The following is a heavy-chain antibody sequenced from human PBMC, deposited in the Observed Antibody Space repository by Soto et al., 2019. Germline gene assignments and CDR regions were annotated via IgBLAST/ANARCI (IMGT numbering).Heavy chain of an antibody. CDR1: GGTFSSYT. CDR3: ARDHPTRRVVPAPKAEPNWFDP. D-gene: IGHD2-2*01. CDR2: IIPILGIA. J-gene: IGHJ5*02. Sequence: QVQLVQSGAEVKKPGSSVKVSCKASGGTFSSYTISWVRQAPGQGLEWMGRIIPILGIAHYAQKFQGRVTITADKSTSHAYMELSSLRSEDTAVYYCARDHPTRRVVPAPKAEPNWFDPWGQGTLVTVSS. V-gene: IGHV1-69*08.